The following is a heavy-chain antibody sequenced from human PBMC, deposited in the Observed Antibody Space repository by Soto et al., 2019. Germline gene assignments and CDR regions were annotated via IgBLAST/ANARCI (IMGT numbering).Heavy chain of an antibody. V-gene: IGHV4-59*13. D-gene: IGHD6-6*01. CDR2: IYYSGST. Sequence: PSETLSLTCSVSGGSMNYYYWSWIRQPPGKGLEWIGYIYYSGSTNYNPSLKSRVSMSVDTSKNQFSLRLASVTAADTAVYYCARTDYSSSSPSDFWGLGTLVTVS. CDR1: GGSMNYYY. CDR3: ARTDYSSSSPSDF. J-gene: IGHJ4*02.